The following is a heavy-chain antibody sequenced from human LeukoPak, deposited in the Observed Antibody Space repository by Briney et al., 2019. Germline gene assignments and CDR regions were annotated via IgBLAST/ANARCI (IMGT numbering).Heavy chain of an antibody. CDR3: ATSSGTTGTTVGWFDP. Sequence: PSETLSLTCAVYGGSFSGYYWSWIRQPPGKGLEWIGEINHSGSTNYNPSLKSRVTISVDTSKNQFSLKLSSVTAADTAVYYCATSSGTTGTTVGWFDPWGQGTLVTVSS. J-gene: IGHJ5*02. V-gene: IGHV4-34*01. CDR1: GGSFSGYY. CDR2: INHSGST. D-gene: IGHD1-1*01.